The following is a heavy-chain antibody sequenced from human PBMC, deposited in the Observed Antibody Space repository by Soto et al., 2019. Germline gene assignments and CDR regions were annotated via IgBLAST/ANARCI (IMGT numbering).Heavy chain of an antibody. Sequence: QVQLQESGPGLVKPSETLSLTCTVSGGSVSSGSYYWSWIRQPPGKGLEWIGYIYYSGSTNYNPSRKSRVTISVDTSKNQFSLKLSSVTAADTAVYYCAREGGYVVVSSYYFDYWGQGTLVTVSS. V-gene: IGHV4-61*01. D-gene: IGHD3-22*01. J-gene: IGHJ4*02. CDR1: GGSVSSGSYY. CDR3: AREGGYVVVSSYYFDY. CDR2: IYYSGST.